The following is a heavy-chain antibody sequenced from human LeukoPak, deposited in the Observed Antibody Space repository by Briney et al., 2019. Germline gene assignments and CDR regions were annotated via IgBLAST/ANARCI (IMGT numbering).Heavy chain of an antibody. J-gene: IGHJ4*02. CDR3: AKIPIAVAVHFDY. D-gene: IGHD6-19*01. V-gene: IGHV3-23*01. Sequence: PGGSLRLPCAASGFTFSSYAMRWVRQAPGKGLEWVSAISGSGGSTYYADSVKGRFTISRDNSRDTLYLQMNSLRAEDTAVYYCAKIPIAVAVHFDYWGQGTLFTVSS. CDR2: ISGSGGST. CDR1: GFTFSSYA.